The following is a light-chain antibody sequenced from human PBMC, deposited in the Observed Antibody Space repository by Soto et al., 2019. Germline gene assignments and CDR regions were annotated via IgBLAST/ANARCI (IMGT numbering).Light chain of an antibody. CDR2: GAS. CDR3: QQGHNWPLT. CDR1: QSISSE. J-gene: IGKJ2*01. V-gene: IGKV3-15*01. Sequence: EIVMTQSPATLSVSPGESATLSCRASQSISSELAWYQQKPGQPPRLLIYGASTRATGVPARFTGSGSGSDFTRTISGLQSEDFSFYYCQQGHNWPLTFGQGTRLEI.